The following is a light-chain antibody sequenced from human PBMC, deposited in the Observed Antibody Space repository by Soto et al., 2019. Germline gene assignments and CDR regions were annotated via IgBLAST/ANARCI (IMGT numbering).Light chain of an antibody. V-gene: IGKV3-15*01. J-gene: IGKJ4*01. CDR3: QQYSNWPLT. CDR1: QSVSSY. CDR2: GAS. Sequence: EIVLTQSPATLSLSPVATATLSCRASQSVSSYLAWYQQKPGQAPRLLIYGASTRATGIPARFSGSGSGTEFTLTISSLQSEDFAIYYCQQYSNWPLTFGGGTKVDIK.